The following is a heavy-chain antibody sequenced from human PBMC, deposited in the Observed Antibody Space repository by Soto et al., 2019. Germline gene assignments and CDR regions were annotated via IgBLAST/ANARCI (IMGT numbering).Heavy chain of an antibody. CDR2: ISGTSSHI. CDR3: AREPLFARYYYYLDV. J-gene: IGHJ6*03. V-gene: IGHV3-21*06. Sequence: EVQLVESGGGLVKPGGSLTLSCATSGFIFSNYKMKWVRQAPGKGLEWVSSISGTSSHIYYADSVKGRFTISRDNTENSLYLQKNSLRAEDTAVYYCAREPLFARYYYYLDVWGKGTTVIVSS. D-gene: IGHD2-8*01. CDR1: GFIFSNYK.